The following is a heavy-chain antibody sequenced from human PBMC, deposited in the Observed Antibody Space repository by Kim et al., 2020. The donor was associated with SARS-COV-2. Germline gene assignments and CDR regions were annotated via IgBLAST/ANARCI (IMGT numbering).Heavy chain of an antibody. CDR2: IYTSGST. Sequence: SETLSLTCTVSGGSISSYYWSWIRQPAGKGLEWIGRIYTSGSTNYNPSLKSRVTMSVDTSKNQFSLKLSSVTAADTAVYYCARDIEDFGVVRTQTYNWFDPWGQGTLVTVSS. V-gene: IGHV4-4*07. J-gene: IGHJ5*02. D-gene: IGHD3-3*01. CDR3: ARDIEDFGVVRTQTYNWFDP. CDR1: GGSISSYY.